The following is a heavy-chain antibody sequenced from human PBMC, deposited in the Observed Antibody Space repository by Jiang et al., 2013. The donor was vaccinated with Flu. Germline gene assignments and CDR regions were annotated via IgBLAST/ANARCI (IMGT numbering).Heavy chain of an antibody. Sequence: SGSGLVKPSETLSLTCAVSGYSVSRGYSWGWIRQPPGKGLQWIGSIDSGATTHYNPSLKSRVTISVDTSKNQVSLRLESVTAADTAVYYCARAEVGDFDSWGQGTLVTVSS. J-gene: IGHJ4*02. CDR2: IDSGATT. CDR1: GYSVSRGYS. D-gene: IGHD1-26*01. V-gene: IGHV4-38-2*01. CDR3: ARAEVGDFDS.